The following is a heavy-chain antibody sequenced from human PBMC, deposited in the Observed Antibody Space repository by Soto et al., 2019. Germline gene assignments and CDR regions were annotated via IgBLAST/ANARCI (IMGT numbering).Heavy chain of an antibody. Sequence: QVQLQESGPGLVKPSETLSLTCTVSGGSISSYYWSWIRQPPGKGLEWIGYIYYSGSTNYNPSLKSRVTISVDTSKNPFSMKLSSVTAADTAVYYCARVRGYDFSHYFYGMDVWGQGTTVTVSS. CDR2: IYYSGST. CDR3: ARVRGYDFSHYFYGMDV. J-gene: IGHJ6*02. D-gene: IGHD5-12*01. V-gene: IGHV4-59*01. CDR1: GGSISSYY.